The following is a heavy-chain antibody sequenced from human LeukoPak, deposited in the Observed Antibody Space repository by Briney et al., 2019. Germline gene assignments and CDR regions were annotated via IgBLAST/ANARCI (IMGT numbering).Heavy chain of an antibody. Sequence: GGSLRLSCAASGFTFSSYDMNWVRQAPGKGLEWVSYISSSGSTMYYADSVKGRFTISRDNAKNSLYLQMNSLRAEDTAVYYCARGGDYGSYYFDYWGQGTLVTVSS. CDR2: ISSSGSTM. CDR1: GFTFSSYD. D-gene: IGHD4-17*01. V-gene: IGHV3-48*03. CDR3: ARGGDYGSYYFDY. J-gene: IGHJ4*02.